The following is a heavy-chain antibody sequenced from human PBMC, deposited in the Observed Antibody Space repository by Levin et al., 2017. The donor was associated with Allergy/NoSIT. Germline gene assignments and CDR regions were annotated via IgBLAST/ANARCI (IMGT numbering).Heavy chain of an antibody. V-gene: IGHV4-39*01. J-gene: IGHJ4*02. D-gene: IGHD6-19*01. CDR3: ARHSHALGRWLDEIDY. CDR2: IYYSGST. CDR1: GGSISSSSYY. Sequence: SETLSLTCTVSGGSISSSSYYWGWIRQPPGKGLEWIGSIYYSGSTYYNPSLKSRVTISVDTSKNQFSLKLSSVTAADTAVYYCARHSHALGRWLDEIDYWGQGTLVTVSS.